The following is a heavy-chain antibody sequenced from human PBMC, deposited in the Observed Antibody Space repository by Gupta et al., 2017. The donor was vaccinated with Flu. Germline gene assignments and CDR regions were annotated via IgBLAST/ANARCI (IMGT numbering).Heavy chain of an antibody. CDR2: INNSGST. V-gene: IGHV4-34*01. CDR3: ARSYCRGGSCSPGAFDI. Sequence: QVELQQWGAGLLKPSETLSLTCAVSGGSVSGYYWSWIRQPPGKGLEWIGEINNSGSTNYNPSLKSRITLSVDTSKNQVPLKLTSVTAADTAVYYCARSYCRGGSCSPGAFDIWGQGTTVTVSS. CDR1: GGSVSGYY. D-gene: IGHD2-15*01. J-gene: IGHJ3*02.